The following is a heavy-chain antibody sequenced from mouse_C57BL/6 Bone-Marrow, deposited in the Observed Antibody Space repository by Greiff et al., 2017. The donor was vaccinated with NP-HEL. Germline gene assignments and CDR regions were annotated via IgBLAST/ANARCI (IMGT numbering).Heavy chain of an antibody. V-gene: IGHV5-4*01. CDR2: ISDGGSYT. Sequence: VQLKESGGGLVKPGGSLKLSCAASGFTFSSYAMSWVRQTPEKRLEWVATISDGGSYTYYPDNVKGRFTISRDNAKNNLYLQMSHLKSEDTAMYYCARDPLYSAMDYWGQGTSVTVSS. CDR3: ARDPLYSAMDY. D-gene: IGHD2-1*01. J-gene: IGHJ4*01. CDR1: GFTFSSYA.